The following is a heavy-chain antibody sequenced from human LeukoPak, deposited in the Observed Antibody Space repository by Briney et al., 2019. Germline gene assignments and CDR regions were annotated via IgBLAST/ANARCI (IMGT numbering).Heavy chain of an antibody. CDR2: IIPIFGTA. CDR3: ARGRLLVVVPAASYGNWFDP. CDR1: GGTFSSYA. D-gene: IGHD2-2*01. Sequence: SVKVSCKASGGTFSSYAISWVRQAPGQGLEWMGGIIPIFGTANYAQKFQGRVTITADESTSTAYMELSSLRSEDTAVYYCARGRLLVVVPAASYGNWFDPWGQGTLVTVSS. J-gene: IGHJ5*02. V-gene: IGHV1-69*13.